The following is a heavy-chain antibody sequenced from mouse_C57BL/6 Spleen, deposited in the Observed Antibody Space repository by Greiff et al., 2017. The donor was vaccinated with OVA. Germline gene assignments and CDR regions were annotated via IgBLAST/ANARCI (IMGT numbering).Heavy chain of an antibody. J-gene: IGHJ1*03. CDR3: ARRRTEYGSRVYWYFDV. CDR2: IYPGSGST. V-gene: IGHV1-55*01. D-gene: IGHD1-1*01. CDR1: GYTFTSYW. Sequence: VQLQQSGAELVKPGASVKMSCKASGYTFTSYWITWVKQRPGQGLEWIGDIYPGSGSTNYNEKFKSKATLTVDTSSSTAYMQLSSLTSEDSAVYYCARRRTEYGSRVYWYFDVWGTGTTVTVSS.